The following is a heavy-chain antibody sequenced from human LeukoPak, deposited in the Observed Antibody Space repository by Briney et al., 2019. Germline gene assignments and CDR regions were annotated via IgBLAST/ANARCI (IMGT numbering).Heavy chain of an antibody. Sequence: SETLSLTCTVSGGSISSSSYYWGWIRQPPGKGLEWIGSIYYSGSTYYNPSLKSRVTISVDTSKNQFSLKLSSVTAADTAVYYWARSVGGGAFDYWGQGTLVTVSS. D-gene: IGHD3-16*01. CDR3: ARSVGGGAFDY. J-gene: IGHJ4*02. V-gene: IGHV4-39*01. CDR1: GGSISSSSYY. CDR2: IYYSGST.